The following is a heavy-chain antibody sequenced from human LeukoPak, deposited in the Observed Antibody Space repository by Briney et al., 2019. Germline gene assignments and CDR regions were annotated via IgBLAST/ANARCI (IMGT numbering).Heavy chain of an antibody. CDR2: INPSGTGT. CDR1: GYTITNNY. Sequence: GASVKVSCKASGYTITNNYMHWVRQAPGQGLEWMGVINPSGTGTSYAQKFQGRITISRHTSTSTVYMELSSLRSEFLSFYYCATHHSNANTAWWFDSWGQGTLVTVSS. V-gene: IGHV1-46*01. J-gene: IGHJ5*01. D-gene: IGHD1-1*01. CDR3: ATHHSNANTAWWFDS.